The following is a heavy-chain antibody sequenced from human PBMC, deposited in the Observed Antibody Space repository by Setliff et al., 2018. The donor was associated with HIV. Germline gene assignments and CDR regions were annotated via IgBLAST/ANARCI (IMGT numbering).Heavy chain of an antibody. D-gene: IGHD2-21*01. J-gene: IGHJ4*02. CDR1: SGSISSTNW. V-gene: IGHV4-4*01. CDR2: IYHSGSF. CDR3: ARGTHCGGDCTNYFDS. Sequence: LSLTCNVSSGSISSTNWWSWVRQPPGKGLEWIGEIYHSGSFNYNPSLKSRVTISLDNSINQFSLNLTSVTAADTAVYFCARGTHCGGDCTNYFDSWGQGMLVTVSS.